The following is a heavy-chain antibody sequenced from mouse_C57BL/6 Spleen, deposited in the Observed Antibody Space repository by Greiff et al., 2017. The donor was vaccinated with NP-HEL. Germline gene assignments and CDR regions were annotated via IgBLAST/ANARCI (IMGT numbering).Heavy chain of an antibody. CDR1: GFTFSDYY. Sequence: EVQGVESGGGLVQPGGSLKLSCAASGFTFSDYYMYWVRQTPEKRLEWVAYISNGGGSTYYPDTVKGRFTISRDNAKNTLYLQMSRLKSEDTAMYYCARHEATVPFDYWGQGTTLTVSS. CDR2: ISNGGGST. CDR3: ARHEATVPFDY. V-gene: IGHV5-12*01. J-gene: IGHJ2*01. D-gene: IGHD1-1*01.